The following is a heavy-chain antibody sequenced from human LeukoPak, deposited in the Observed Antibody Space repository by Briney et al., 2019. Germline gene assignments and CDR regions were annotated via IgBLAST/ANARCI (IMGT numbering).Heavy chain of an antibody. V-gene: IGHV4-30-4*01. J-gene: IGHJ4*02. D-gene: IGHD3-3*01. CDR3: ARDGGDDFWSGYRDWDYFDY. CDR2: IYYSGST. Sequence: SQTLSLTCTVSGGSISSGDYYWSWISQPPGKGLEWIGYIYYSGSTYYNPSLKSRVTISVDTSKNQFSLKLSSVTAADTAVYYCARDGGDDFWSGYRDWDYFDYWGQGTLVTVSS. CDR1: GGSISSGDYY.